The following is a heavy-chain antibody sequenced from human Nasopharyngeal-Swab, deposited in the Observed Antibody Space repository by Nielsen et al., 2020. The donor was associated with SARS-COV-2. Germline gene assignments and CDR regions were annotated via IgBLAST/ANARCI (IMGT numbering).Heavy chain of an antibody. J-gene: IGHJ6*02. Sequence: WIRQPPGKGLEWVANIKHDGSQNYYVDSVKGRFSISRDNGKNSLDLQMNSLGVDDTAVYYCARDQIGTTMIREVLKRYYYGMDVWGQGTTVTVSS. CDR3: ARDQIGTTMIREVLKRYYYGMDV. CDR2: IKHDGSQN. D-gene: IGHD3-10*01. V-gene: IGHV3-7*03.